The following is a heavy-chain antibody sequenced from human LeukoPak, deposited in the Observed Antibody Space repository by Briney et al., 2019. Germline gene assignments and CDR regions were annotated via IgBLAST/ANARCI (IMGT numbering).Heavy chain of an antibody. CDR3: ARGHLIQLWSKEAGKAFDY. CDR2: INPNSGGT. J-gene: IGHJ4*02. V-gene: IGHV1-2*02. Sequence: GASVKVSCKASGYTFTGYYMHWVRQAPGQGLEWMGWINPNSGGTNYAQKFQGRVTMTRDTSISTAYMELSRLRSDDTAVYYCARGHLIQLWSKEAGKAFDYWGQGTLVTVSS. D-gene: IGHD5-18*01. CDR1: GYTFTGYY.